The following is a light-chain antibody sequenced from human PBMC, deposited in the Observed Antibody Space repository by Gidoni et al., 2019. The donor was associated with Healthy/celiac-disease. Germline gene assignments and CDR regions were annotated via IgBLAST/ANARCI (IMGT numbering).Light chain of an antibody. CDR2: TDS. CDR1: ALPKQY. CDR3: QSADSSGTVV. V-gene: IGLV3-25*03. J-gene: IGLJ2*01. Sequence: SYELTQPPSVSVSPGQTARITCSGDALPKQYAYWYQQKPGQAPVLVIYTDSERPSGIPERFSGSSSGTTVTLTISGVQAEDEADYYCQSADSSGTVVFGGGTKLTV.